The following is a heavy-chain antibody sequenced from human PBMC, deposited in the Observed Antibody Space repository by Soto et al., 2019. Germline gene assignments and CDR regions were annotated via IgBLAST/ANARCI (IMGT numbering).Heavy chain of an antibody. CDR1: GFTFNTYY. V-gene: IGHV1-46*02. D-gene: IGHD2-2*01. Sequence: QDQLVQSGTEVKKPGDSVRLSCKAIGFTFNTYYVHWVRQAPGQGLEWMGIINPSGGPTSYAQRFQGRVTMTSDTTTSTVYMELSSLTSDNTAVYFCALGRPAARSWLDPWGQGTLVSVSS. CDR2: INPSGGPT. J-gene: IGHJ5*02. CDR3: ALGRPAARSWLDP.